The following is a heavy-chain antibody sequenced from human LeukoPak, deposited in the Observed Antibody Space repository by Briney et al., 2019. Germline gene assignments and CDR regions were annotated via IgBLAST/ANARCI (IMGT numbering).Heavy chain of an antibody. CDR1: GYTFTSSG. D-gene: IGHD5-12*01. Sequence: ASVKVSCKASGYTFTSSGISWVRQAPGQGLEWMGWISAYNGNTNYAQKLQGRVTMTTDTSTSTAYMELRSLRSDDTAVYYCAKRGYSGYDLGWFDPWGQGTLVTVSS. CDR2: ISAYNGNT. CDR3: AKRGYSGYDLGWFDP. V-gene: IGHV1-18*01. J-gene: IGHJ5*02.